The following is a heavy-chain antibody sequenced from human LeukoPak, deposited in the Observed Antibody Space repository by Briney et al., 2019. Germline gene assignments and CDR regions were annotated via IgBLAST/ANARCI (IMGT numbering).Heavy chain of an antibody. CDR2: ISDRGASA. CDR3: AKAPYRSTFYGFDP. CDR1: GFTFSRYA. Sequence: GGSLRLSCAVSGFTFSRYAMNWVRQPPGKGLEWVSVISDRGASAYYADSVKGRFTISRDNSKNTLYLQMNSLRAEDTAVYYCAKAPYRSTFYGFDPWGQGTLVTVSS. J-gene: IGHJ5*02. V-gene: IGHV3-23*01. D-gene: IGHD6-13*01.